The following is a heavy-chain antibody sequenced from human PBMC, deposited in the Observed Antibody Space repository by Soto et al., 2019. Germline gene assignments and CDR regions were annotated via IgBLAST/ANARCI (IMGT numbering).Heavy chain of an antibody. Sequence: ASVKVSCEASGYTFTSYDINWVRQATGQGLEWMGWMNPNSGNTGYAQKFQGRVTMTRNTSISTAYMELSSLGSEDTAVYYCARGGYSYGYYYYYGMDVWGQGTTVTVSS. V-gene: IGHV1-8*01. CDR3: ARGGYSYGYYYYYGMDV. CDR2: MNPNSGNT. CDR1: GYTFTSYD. J-gene: IGHJ6*02. D-gene: IGHD5-18*01.